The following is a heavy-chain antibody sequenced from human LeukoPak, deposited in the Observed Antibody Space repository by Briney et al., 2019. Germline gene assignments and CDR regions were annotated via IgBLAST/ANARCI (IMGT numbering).Heavy chain of an antibody. CDR3: SAGPSGWTEFFQH. CDR2: IRSKANNYAT. CDR1: AFTLSDFT. D-gene: IGHD6-19*01. J-gene: IGHJ1*01. V-gene: IGHV3-73*01. Sequence: GGSLRISCAAPAFTLSDFTMHWVRQASGKGLEWVARIRSKANNYATEYGASVKGRFTISRDDAKNTAYLQMNSLKTEDTAIYYCSAGPSGWTEFFQHWGQGTLVTVSS.